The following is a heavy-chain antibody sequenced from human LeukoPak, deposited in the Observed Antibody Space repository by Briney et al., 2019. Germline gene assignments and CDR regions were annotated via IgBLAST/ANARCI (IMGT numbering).Heavy chain of an antibody. V-gene: IGHV4-59*08. CDR2: IYYSGST. D-gene: IGHD5-24*01. J-gene: IGHJ4*02. Sequence: SETLSLTCTVSGGPISDYYWSWIRQPPGKGLEWIGYIYYSGSTNYNPSLKSRVTISVDTSKNQFSLKLSSVTAADTAVYYCARLISDPGDGYNFDYWGQGTLVTVSS. CDR1: GGPISDYY. CDR3: ARLISDPGDGYNFDY.